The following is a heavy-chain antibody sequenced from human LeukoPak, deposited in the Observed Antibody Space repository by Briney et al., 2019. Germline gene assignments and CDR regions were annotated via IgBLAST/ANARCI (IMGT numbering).Heavy chain of an antibody. CDR2: ISYDGKNK. V-gene: IGHV3-30*18. CDR1: GFILSSNG. J-gene: IGHJ5*02. D-gene: IGHD6-13*01. Sequence: GGSLRLSCVASGFILSSNGMHWVRQAPGKGLEWVALISYDGKNKYYADSVKGRFTISRDDSMNTLYLQMNSLRAEDTALYYCANVPYSSSWYPGTWGQGTLVTVSS. CDR3: ANVPYSSSWYPGT.